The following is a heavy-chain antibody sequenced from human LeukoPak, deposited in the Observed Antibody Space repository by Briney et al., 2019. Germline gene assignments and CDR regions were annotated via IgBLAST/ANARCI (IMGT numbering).Heavy chain of an antibody. D-gene: IGHD2-15*01. CDR2: ISSSSSYI. Sequence: GGSLRLSCAASGFTFSSYSMNWVRQAPGKGLEWVSSISSSSSYIYYADSVKGRFTISRDNAKNSLYLQMNSLRAEDTAVYYCARGYCSGGSCYGYYYGMDVWGQGTTVTVSS. CDR1: GFTFSSYS. CDR3: ARGYCSGGSCYGYYYGMDV. V-gene: IGHV3-21*01. J-gene: IGHJ6*02.